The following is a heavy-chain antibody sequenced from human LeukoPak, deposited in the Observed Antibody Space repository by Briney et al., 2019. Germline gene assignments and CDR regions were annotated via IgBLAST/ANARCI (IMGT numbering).Heavy chain of an antibody. CDR2: INPSGGST. D-gene: IGHD3-3*01. CDR1: GYTFTGYY. V-gene: IGHV1-46*01. J-gene: IGHJ4*02. Sequence: ASVKVSCKASGYTFTGYYMHWVRQAPGQGLEWMGIINPSGGSTSYAQKFQGRVTMTRDMSTSTVYMELSSLRSEDTAVYYCARGSYDFWSGYPYYFDYWGQGTLVTVSS. CDR3: ARGSYDFWSGYPYYFDY.